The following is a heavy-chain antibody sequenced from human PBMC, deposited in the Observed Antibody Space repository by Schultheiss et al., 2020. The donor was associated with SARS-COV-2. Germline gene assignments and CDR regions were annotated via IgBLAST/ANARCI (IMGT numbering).Heavy chain of an antibody. CDR3: ARVASLGDWDDAFDI. D-gene: IGHD2-21*02. V-gene: IGHV1-2*02. CDR1: GYTFTSYG. CDR2: IIPNSGGT. J-gene: IGHJ3*02. Sequence: ASVKVSCKASGYTFTSYGISWVRQAPGQGLEWMGRIIPNSGGTNYAQKFQGRVTMTRDTSISTAYMELRSLRSDDTAVYYCARVASLGDWDDAFDIWGQGTMVTVSS.